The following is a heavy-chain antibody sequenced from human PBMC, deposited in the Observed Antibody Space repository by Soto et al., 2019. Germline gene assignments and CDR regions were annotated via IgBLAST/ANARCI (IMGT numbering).Heavy chain of an antibody. V-gene: IGHV3-23*04. CDR3: AKDLLSTVTTLGH. J-gene: IGHJ4*02. D-gene: IGHD4-17*01. CDR2: ISGAGTSK. CDR1: GYSFSSYV. Sequence: EVQLVESGGTLIPPGGSLRLSCAASGYSFSSYVMTWVRLAPGKGLEWVSSISGAGTSKFYADSVKGRFTISRDNSKNILYLEMDSLRAEDTAVYYCAKDLLSTVTTLGHWGQGTLVTVSA.